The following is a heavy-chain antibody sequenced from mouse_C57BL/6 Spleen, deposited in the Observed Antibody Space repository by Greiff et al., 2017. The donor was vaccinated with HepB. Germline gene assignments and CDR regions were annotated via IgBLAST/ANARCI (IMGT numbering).Heavy chain of an antibody. CDR1: GYTFTSYW. CDR2: IDPSDSYT. CDR3: AKGKNGYYVDFDV. D-gene: IGHD2-3*01. J-gene: IGHJ1*03. Sequence: QVQLQQPGAELVKPGASVKLSCKASGYTFTSYWMQWVKQRPGQGLEWIGEIDPSDSYTNYNQKFKGKATLTVDTSSSTAYMQLSSLTSEDSAVYYCAKGKNGYYVDFDVWGTGTTVTVSS. V-gene: IGHV1-50*01.